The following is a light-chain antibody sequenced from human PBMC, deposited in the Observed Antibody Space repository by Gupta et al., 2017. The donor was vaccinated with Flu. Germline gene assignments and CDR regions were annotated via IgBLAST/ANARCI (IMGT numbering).Light chain of an antibody. J-gene: IGLJ2*01. CDR2: DVN. V-gene: IGLV2-14*01. Sequence: QSALTQPASVSGSPGQSITISCSGTSTDVGGYNHVSWYQHHPGKAPKLLIYDVNNRPSGTSNRFSGSKSGNTASLTISGIQSEDEADYYCSSYTISGTLVLFGGGDQADRP. CDR1: STDVGGYNH. CDR3: SSYTISGTLVL.